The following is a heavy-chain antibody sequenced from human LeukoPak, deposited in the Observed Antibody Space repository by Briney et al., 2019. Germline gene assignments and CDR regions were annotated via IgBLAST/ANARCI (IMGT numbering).Heavy chain of an antibody. CDR1: GYSFTSYC. Sequence: SLKISSKGSGYSFTSYCICWVRQMPGKGLEWMGIIYPGDSDTRYSPSFQGQVTIPADKSISTAYLQWSSLKASDTAMYYCARRYGYCSSTSCFNIGGWFDPWGQGTLVTVSS. V-gene: IGHV5-51*01. D-gene: IGHD2-2*01. CDR2: IYPGDSDT. J-gene: IGHJ5*02. CDR3: ARRYGYCSSTSCFNIGGWFDP.